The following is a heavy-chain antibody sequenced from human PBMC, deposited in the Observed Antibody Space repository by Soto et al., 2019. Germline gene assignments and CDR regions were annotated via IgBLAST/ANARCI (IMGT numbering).Heavy chain of an antibody. CDR3: ARGDYVPQFDY. J-gene: IGHJ4*02. Sequence: PGGSLRLSCAASGFTFSSYSMSWVRQAPGKGLEWVSVIYSGGSTYYADSVKGRFTISRHNSKNTLYLQMNSLRADDTAVYYCARGDYVPQFDYWGQGTLVTVSS. V-gene: IGHV3-53*04. CDR1: GFTFSSYS. CDR2: IYSGGST. D-gene: IGHD4-17*01.